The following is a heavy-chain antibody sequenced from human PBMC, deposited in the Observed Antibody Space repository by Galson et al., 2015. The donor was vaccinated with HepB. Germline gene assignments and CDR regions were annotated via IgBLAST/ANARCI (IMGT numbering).Heavy chain of an antibody. D-gene: IGHD1-26*01. Sequence: SLRLSCAASGFTFSSYAMHWVRQAPGKGLEWVAVISYDGSNKYYADSVKGRFTISRDNSKNTLYLQMNSLRAEDTAVYYCARDPFSGSYDGNFDYWGQGTLVTVSS. CDR2: ISYDGSNK. CDR1: GFTFSSYA. CDR3: ARDPFSGSYDGNFDY. J-gene: IGHJ4*02. V-gene: IGHV3-30-3*01.